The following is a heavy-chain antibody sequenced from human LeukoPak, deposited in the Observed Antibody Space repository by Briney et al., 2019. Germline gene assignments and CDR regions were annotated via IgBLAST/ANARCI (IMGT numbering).Heavy chain of an antibody. CDR1: GYTFTGYY. J-gene: IGHJ4*02. Sequence: ASVKVSCKASGYTFTGYYMHWVRQAPGQGLELMGWINPNSGGTNYAQKLQGRVTMTRDTSISTAYMELSRLRSDDTAVYYCARGPHSSSWYYFDYWGQGTLVTVSS. CDR2: INPNSGGT. D-gene: IGHD6-13*01. V-gene: IGHV1-2*02. CDR3: ARGPHSSSWYYFDY.